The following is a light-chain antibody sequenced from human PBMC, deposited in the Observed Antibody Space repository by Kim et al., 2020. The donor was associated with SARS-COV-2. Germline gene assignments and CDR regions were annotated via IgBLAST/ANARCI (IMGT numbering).Light chain of an antibody. CDR2: GKN. V-gene: IGLV3-19*01. CDR1: SLRSYY. J-gene: IGLJ3*02. Sequence: ALGQTVRITCQGDSLRSYYASWYQQKAGQAPLLVIYGKNNRPSGIPDRFSGSSSGNTASLTITGAQAEDEADYYCNSRDSSGNHVVFGGGTKVTVL. CDR3: NSRDSSGNHVV.